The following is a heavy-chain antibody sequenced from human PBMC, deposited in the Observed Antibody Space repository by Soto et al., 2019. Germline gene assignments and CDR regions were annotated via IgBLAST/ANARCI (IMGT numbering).Heavy chain of an antibody. CDR3: ARGGVVPAAIKLDY. CDR2: ISSSSSYI. CDR1: GFTFSSYS. D-gene: IGHD2-2*02. Sequence: PGGSLRLSCAASGFTFSSYSMNWVRQAPGKGLEWVSSISSSSSYIYYADSVKGRFTISRDNAKNSLYLQMNSLRAEDTAVYYCARGGVVPAAIKLDYWGQETLVTVSS. J-gene: IGHJ4*02. V-gene: IGHV3-21*01.